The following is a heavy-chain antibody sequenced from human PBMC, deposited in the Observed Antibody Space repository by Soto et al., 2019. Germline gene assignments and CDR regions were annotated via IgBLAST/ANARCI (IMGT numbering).Heavy chain of an antibody. V-gene: IGHV1-46*01. CDR1: GYTFTSYY. CDR3: ARDGEGRDGYNFYFDY. Sequence: ASVKVCCKASGYTFTSYYMHWVRQAPGQGLEWMGIINPSGGSTSYAQKFQGRVTMTRDTSTSTVYMELSSLRSEDTAVYYCARDGEGRDGYNFYFDYWGQGTLVTVSS. J-gene: IGHJ4*02. CDR2: INPSGGST. D-gene: IGHD5-12*01.